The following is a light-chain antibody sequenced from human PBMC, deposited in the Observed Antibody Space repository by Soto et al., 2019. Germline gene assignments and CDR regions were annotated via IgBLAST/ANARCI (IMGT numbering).Light chain of an antibody. CDR2: RNN. J-gene: IGLJ3*02. CDR3: AAWDDSLSGRV. CDR1: SSNIGSNY. Sequence: QSVLTQPPSVSGTPGQRVTISCSGSSSNIGSNYVYWYQQLPGTAPKLLIYRNNQRPSGVPDRFSGSKSGTSASLAISGLGSEYEADYYCAAWDDSLSGRVFGGGTKLTVL. V-gene: IGLV1-47*01.